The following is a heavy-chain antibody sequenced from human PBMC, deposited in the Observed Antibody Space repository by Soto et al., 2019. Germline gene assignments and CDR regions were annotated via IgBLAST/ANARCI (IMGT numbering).Heavy chain of an antibody. CDR1: GFTFRSFT. D-gene: IGHD6-13*01. J-gene: IGHJ5*02. V-gene: IGHV3-21*01. Sequence: ESGGGLVKPGGSLRLSCAASGFTFRSFTMNWVRQAPGKGLDWVSTISSNSAYIYYTDALRARFTNSRDNAKNSLHLQMNSLRSEDTALYYCTRDAPRDSSARGGFDPWGPGTLVTVSS. CDR3: TRDAPRDSSARGGFDP. CDR2: ISSNSAYI.